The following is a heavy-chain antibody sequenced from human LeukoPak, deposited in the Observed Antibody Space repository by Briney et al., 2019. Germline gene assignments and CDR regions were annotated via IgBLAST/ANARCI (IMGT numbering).Heavy chain of an antibody. CDR2: ISYDGSNK. D-gene: IGHD6-13*01. J-gene: IGHJ4*02. CDR1: GFTFRSYA. CDR3: ARGYSSSWCIDY. V-gene: IGHV3-30-3*01. Sequence: GVSLRLSCAASGFTFRSYAMHWVRQAPGKGLEWVAVISYDGSNKYYADSVKGRFTISRDNSKNTLYLQMNSLRAEDTAVYYCARGYSSSWCIDYWGQGTLVTVSS.